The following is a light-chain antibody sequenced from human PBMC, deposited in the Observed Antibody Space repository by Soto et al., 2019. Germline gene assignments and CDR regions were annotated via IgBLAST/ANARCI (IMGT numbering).Light chain of an antibody. CDR2: DAS. Sequence: EIVWTKSPAPLSLSPGARATLSCRASQSVSSYLAWYQQKPGQAPRLLIYDASNRATGIPARFSGSGSGTDFTLTISSLEHEDFAVYYCQQRSNWPPGVTVGQGTRLEIK. CDR1: QSVSSY. CDR3: QQRSNWPPGVT. V-gene: IGKV3-11*01. J-gene: IGKJ5*01.